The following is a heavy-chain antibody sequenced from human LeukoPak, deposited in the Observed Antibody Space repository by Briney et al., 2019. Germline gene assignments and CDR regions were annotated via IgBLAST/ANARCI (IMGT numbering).Heavy chain of an antibody. CDR3: ARDIGLVEWESLVCFDY. D-gene: IGHD1-26*01. V-gene: IGHV3-48*02. CDR1: GFTFSSYS. Sequence: PWESLRLSCAASGFTFSSYSMNWVRQAPGKGLEWVSYIITSSSTIYYTDSVKGRFTISRDNAKNSLYLQMNSLRDEDTAVYYCARDIGLVEWESLVCFDYWGQGTLVTVFS. CDR2: IITSSSTI. J-gene: IGHJ4*02.